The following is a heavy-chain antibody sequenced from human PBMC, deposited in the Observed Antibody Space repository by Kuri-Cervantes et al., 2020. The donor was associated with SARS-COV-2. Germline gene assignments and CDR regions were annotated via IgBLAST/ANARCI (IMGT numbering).Heavy chain of an antibody. CDR2: IYYSGST. V-gene: IGHV4-59*08. CDR1: GGSISSYY. CDR3: ARAKMGFLEWDNWFDL. D-gene: IGHD3-3*01. J-gene: IGHJ5*02. Sequence: SEALSLTCTVSGGSISSYYWSWIRQPPGKGLEWIGYIYYSGSTNYNPSLKSRVTISVDTSKNQFSLKLSSVTAADTAVYYCARAKMGFLEWDNWFDLWGQRTLVTVSS.